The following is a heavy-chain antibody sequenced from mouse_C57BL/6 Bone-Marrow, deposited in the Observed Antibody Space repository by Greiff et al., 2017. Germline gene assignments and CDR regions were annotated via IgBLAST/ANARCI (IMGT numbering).Heavy chain of an antibody. D-gene: IGHD4-1*01. V-gene: IGHV1-69*01. Sequence: QVQLQQPGAELVMPGASVKLSCKASGYTFTSYWMHWVKQRPGQGLEWIGEIDPSDSYTNYNQKFKGKSTLTVDKSSSTAYMQLSSLTSEDSAVYYCARDWDGVDNWGQGTTLTVSS. CDR2: IDPSDSYT. J-gene: IGHJ2*01. CDR1: GYTFTSYW. CDR3: ARDWDGVDN.